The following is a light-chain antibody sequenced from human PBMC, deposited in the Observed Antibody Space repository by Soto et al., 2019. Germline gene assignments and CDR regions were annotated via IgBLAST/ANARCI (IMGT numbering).Light chain of an antibody. CDR3: QKYNSALIT. Sequence: DIQMTQSPSSLSASVGDRVTITCWASQGISNYLAWYQQKPGKVPRLLIYAASTLQSGVPSRFSGSGSGTDFTLTISSLQPEDVATYYCQKYNSALITFGPGTKVDIK. V-gene: IGKV1-27*01. CDR2: AAS. J-gene: IGKJ3*01. CDR1: QGISNY.